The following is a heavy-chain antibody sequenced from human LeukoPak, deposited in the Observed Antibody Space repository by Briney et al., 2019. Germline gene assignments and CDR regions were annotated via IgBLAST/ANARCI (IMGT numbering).Heavy chain of an antibody. CDR2: IYYSGST. J-gene: IGHJ3*02. CDR3: ARAGRFLEWLSHAFDI. CDR1: GGSISSYY. Sequence: PSETLSLTCTVSGGSISSYYWSWIRQPPGKGLEWIGYIYYSGSTNYNPSLKSRVTISVDTSKNQFSLKLSSVTAADTAVYYCARAGRFLEWLSHAFDIWGQGTMVTVSS. D-gene: IGHD3-3*01. V-gene: IGHV4-59*01.